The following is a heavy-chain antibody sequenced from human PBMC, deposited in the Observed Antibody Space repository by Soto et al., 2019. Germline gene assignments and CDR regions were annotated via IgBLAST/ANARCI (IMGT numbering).Heavy chain of an antibody. Sequence: QVQLQQWGAGLLKPSETLSLTCAVYGGSFSGYYWSWIRQPPGKGLEWIGEINHSGSTNYNPSLKSRDTISVDTSKNQFSLKLSSVTAADTAVYYCARSSRTTLPTYYYDSSGYYYASYDYWGQGTLVTVSS. CDR3: ARSSRTTLPTYYYDSSGYYYASYDY. J-gene: IGHJ4*02. V-gene: IGHV4-34*01. D-gene: IGHD3-22*01. CDR1: GGSFSGYY. CDR2: INHSGST.